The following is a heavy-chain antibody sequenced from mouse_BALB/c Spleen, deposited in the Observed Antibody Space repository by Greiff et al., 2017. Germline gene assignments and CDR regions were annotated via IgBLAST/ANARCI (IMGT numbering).Heavy chain of an antibody. J-gene: IGHJ4*01. CDR2: ISDGGSYT. D-gene: IGHD2-4*01. V-gene: IGHV5-4*02. CDR3: ARAYDYDVGYAMDY. CDR1: GFTFSDYY. Sequence: DVHLVESGGGLVKPGGSLKLSCAASGFTFSDYYMYWVRQTPEKRLEWVATISDGGSYTYYPDSVKGRFTISRDNAKNNLYLQMSSLKSEDTAMYYCARAYDYDVGYAMDYWGQGTSVTVSS.